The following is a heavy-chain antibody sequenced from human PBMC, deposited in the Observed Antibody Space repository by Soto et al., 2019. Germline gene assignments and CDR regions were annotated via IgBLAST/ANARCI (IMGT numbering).Heavy chain of an antibody. V-gene: IGHV4-59*01. CDR2: IYYSGNT. D-gene: IGHD6-6*01. J-gene: IGHJ4*02. CDR3: ARGGGLAPRPVDY. Sequence: QVQLQESGPGLVKPSETLSLTCTVSGGSISSYYWSWIRQPPGKGLKWIGFIYYSGNTNYNPSLKSRATISVDTSKNQFSLKLSSVTAADAAIYYCARGGGLAPRPVDYWGQGALVTVSS. CDR1: GGSISSYY.